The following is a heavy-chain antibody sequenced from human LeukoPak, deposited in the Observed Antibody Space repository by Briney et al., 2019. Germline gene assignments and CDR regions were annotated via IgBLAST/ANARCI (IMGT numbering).Heavy chain of an antibody. Sequence: SETLSLTCAVYGGSFSGYYWSWIRHPPGKGLEWIGEINHSGSTNYNPSLKSRVTISVYTSKNQFSLKLSSVTAADTAVYYCARGDGGYSGYDSYYYYMDVWGKGTTVTVSS. D-gene: IGHD5-12*01. CDR3: ARGDGGYSGYDSYYYYMDV. CDR1: GGSFSGYY. J-gene: IGHJ6*03. V-gene: IGHV4-34*01. CDR2: INHSGST.